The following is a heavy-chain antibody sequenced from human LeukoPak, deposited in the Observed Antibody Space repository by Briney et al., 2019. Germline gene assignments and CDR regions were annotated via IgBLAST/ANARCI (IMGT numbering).Heavy chain of an antibody. J-gene: IGHJ4*02. CDR1: GFTFDDYA. Sequence: GGSLRLSCAASGFTFDDYAMHWVRQAPGKGLEWVSGISWNSGSIGYADSVKGRFTIPRDNAKNTLFLQMNSLSAEDTAVYFCGRDKSEYDSSGRGDYWGQGTLVTVSS. CDR3: GRDKSEYDSSGRGDY. CDR2: ISWNSGSI. V-gene: IGHV3-9*01. D-gene: IGHD3-22*01.